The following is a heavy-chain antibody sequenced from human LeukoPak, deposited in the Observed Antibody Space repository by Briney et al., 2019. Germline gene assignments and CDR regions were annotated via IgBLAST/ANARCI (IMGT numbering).Heavy chain of an antibody. CDR1: GFTFSSYA. V-gene: IGHV3-23*01. Sequence: PGGSLRLSCAASGFTFSSYAMSWVRQAPGKGLEWVSAISGSGGSTYYADSVKGRFTISRDNAKNSLYLQMNSLRAEDTAVYYCARDLLGQEDVWGQGTTVTVSS. J-gene: IGHJ6*02. D-gene: IGHD2/OR15-2a*01. CDR3: ARDLLGQEDV. CDR2: ISGSGGST.